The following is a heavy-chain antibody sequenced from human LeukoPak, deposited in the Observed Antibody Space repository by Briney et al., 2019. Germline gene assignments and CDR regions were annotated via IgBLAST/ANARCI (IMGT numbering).Heavy chain of an antibody. D-gene: IGHD5-18*01. Sequence: PSETLSLTCAVYGGSFSGYSWSWIRQPPGKGLEWIGEINHSGSTNYNPSLKSRVTISVDTSKNQFSLKLSSVTAADTAMYYCARGSDVDTAMVDFWGQGTLVAVSS. J-gene: IGHJ4*02. CDR3: ARGSDVDTAMVDF. CDR2: INHSGST. V-gene: IGHV4-34*01. CDR1: GGSFSGYS.